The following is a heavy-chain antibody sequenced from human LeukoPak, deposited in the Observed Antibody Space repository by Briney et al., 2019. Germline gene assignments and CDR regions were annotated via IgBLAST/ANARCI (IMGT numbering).Heavy chain of an antibody. J-gene: IGHJ6*02. CDR2: ISSSSSYI. CDR1: GFTFSSYS. D-gene: IGHD5-18*01. Sequence: PGGSLRLSCAASGFTFSSYSMNWVRQAPGKGLEWVSSISSSSSYIYYADSVKGRFTISRDNAKNSLYLQMNSLRAEDTAVYYCAREGDTAMVYYYGMDVWGQGTTVTVSS. V-gene: IGHV3-21*01. CDR3: AREGDTAMVYYYGMDV.